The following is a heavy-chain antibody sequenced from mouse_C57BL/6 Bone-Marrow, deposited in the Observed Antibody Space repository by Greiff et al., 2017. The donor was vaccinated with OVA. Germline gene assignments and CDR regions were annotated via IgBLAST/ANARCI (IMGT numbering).Heavy chain of an antibody. D-gene: IGHD4-1*01. CDR1: GYTFTSYW. CDR3: TGREQTGTTYALDF. CDR2: IYPGNSDT. J-gene: IGHJ4*01. V-gene: IGHV1-5*01. Sequence: VQLQQSGTVLARPGASVKMSCKTSGYTFTSYWMHWVKQRPGQGLEWIGAIYPGNSDTSYNQKFKGKAKLTAVTSASTAYMELSSMTNEDSAVYYYTGREQTGTTYALDFWGQGTAVTVSS.